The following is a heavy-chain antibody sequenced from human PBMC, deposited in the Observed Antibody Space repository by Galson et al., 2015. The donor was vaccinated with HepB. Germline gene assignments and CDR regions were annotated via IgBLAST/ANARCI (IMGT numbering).Heavy chain of an antibody. Sequence: SVKVSCKASGGTFSSYAISWVRQAPGQGLEWMGGIIPIFGTANYAQKFQGRVTITADESTSTAYMELSSLRSEDTAVYYCAGGSGVTTGSHYYYGMDVWGQGTTVTVSS. D-gene: IGHD4-11*01. CDR1: GGTFSSYA. CDR2: IIPIFGTA. CDR3: AGGSGVTTGSHYYYGMDV. V-gene: IGHV1-69*13. J-gene: IGHJ6*02.